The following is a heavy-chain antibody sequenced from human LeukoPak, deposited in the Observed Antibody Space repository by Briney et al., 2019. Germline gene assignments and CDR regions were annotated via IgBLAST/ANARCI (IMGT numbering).Heavy chain of an antibody. V-gene: IGHV3-30-3*01. D-gene: IGHD3-10*01. CDR1: GFTFRSYA. CDR3: ARGQDPVLRGPRRAFDL. CDR2: ISYDGSNE. J-gene: IGHJ3*01. Sequence: GGSLRLSCTYSGFTFRSYAMHWVRQAPGKGLEWVAVISYDGSNEDYTDSVKGRFIISRDDSKNTVSLKMKSLRVDDTAVYYCARGQDPVLRGPRRAFDLWGQGTMVTVSS.